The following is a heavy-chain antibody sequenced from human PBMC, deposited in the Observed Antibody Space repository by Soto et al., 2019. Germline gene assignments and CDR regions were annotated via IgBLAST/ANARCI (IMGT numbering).Heavy chain of an antibody. V-gene: IGHV3-11*05. CDR2: ISSSSSST. Sequence: GGSLRLSCEASGFNFNDYYMTWIRQAPGKGLEWVSYISSSSSSTNYADSVKGRFIISRDNAKNSLYLQMNSLRDDDTAVYYCARAPYSNNWYYFDYWGQGTLVTVSS. D-gene: IGHD6-13*01. J-gene: IGHJ4*02. CDR3: ARAPYSNNWYYFDY. CDR1: GFNFNDYY.